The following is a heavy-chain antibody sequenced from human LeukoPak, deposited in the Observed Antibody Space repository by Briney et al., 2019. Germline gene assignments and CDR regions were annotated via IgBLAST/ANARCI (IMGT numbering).Heavy chain of an antibody. J-gene: IGHJ4*02. CDR2: IVVGSGNT. CDR1: GFTFTSSA. D-gene: IGHD5-18*01. CDR3: AAGKDTAMVRY. V-gene: IGHV1-58*01. Sequence: ASVKVSCKASGFTFTSSAVQWVRQARGQRLEWIGWIVVGSGNTNYAQKFQEGVTITRDMSTSTAYMELSSLRSEDTAVYYCAAGKDTAMVRYWGQGTLVTVSS.